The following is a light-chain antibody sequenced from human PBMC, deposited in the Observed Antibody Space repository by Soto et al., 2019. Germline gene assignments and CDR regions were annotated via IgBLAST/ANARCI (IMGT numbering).Light chain of an antibody. CDR2: WAS. Sequence: DIVMTQSPDSLAVSLGERATINCKSIQSVLYSSNNENYLAWYQQKPGQPPKLLIYWASTRESGVPDRFSGSGSGTDFTLTISSLQAEDVAVYYCQQYYISPPTFGQGTKLEIK. CDR1: QSVLYSSNNENY. V-gene: IGKV4-1*01. CDR3: QQYYISPPT. J-gene: IGKJ2*01.